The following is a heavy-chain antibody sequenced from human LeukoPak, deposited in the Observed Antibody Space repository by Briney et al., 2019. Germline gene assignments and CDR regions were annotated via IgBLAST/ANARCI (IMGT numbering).Heavy chain of an antibody. CDR2: IRSKACGGTT. CDR3: TRASRPAVAGTGN. Sequence: GGSLRLSCTASGFTFGDYAMSWFRRAPGKGLEWVGFIRSKACGGTTEYAASVKGRFTITRDDSKSIAYLQMNSLKTEDTAVYYCTRASRPAVAGTGNWGQGTLVTVSS. V-gene: IGHV3-49*03. CDR1: GFTFGDYA. J-gene: IGHJ4*02. D-gene: IGHD6-19*01.